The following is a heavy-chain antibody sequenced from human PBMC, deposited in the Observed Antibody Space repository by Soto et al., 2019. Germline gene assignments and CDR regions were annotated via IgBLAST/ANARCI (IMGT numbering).Heavy chain of an antibody. D-gene: IGHD3-3*01. J-gene: IGHJ4*02. CDR3: ARGLGFWSAHDY. Sequence: GSLGLSCAGSGGIFSSYAMSWVPQAPGKGLEWVAVIWNDGSNKYYGDSVKGRFTISRDNSKNTLYLQMNSLRVEDTAVYYCARGLGFWSAHDYWGQGNLVTVSS. V-gene: IGHV3-33*01. CDR2: IWNDGSNK. CDR1: GGIFSSYA.